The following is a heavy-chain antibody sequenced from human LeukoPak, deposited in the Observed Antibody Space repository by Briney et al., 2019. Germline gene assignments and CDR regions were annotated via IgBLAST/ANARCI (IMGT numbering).Heavy chain of an antibody. D-gene: IGHD3-9*01. CDR1: GFTFSSYE. CDR3: AKVVYDILTGYIDY. CDR2: ISSSGSTI. Sequence: GGSLRLSCAASGFTFSSYEMNWVRQAPGKGLEWVSYISSSGSTIYYADSVKGRFTISRDNAKNSLYLQMNSLRAEDMALYYCAKVVYDILTGYIDYWGQGTLVTVSS. V-gene: IGHV3-48*03. J-gene: IGHJ4*02.